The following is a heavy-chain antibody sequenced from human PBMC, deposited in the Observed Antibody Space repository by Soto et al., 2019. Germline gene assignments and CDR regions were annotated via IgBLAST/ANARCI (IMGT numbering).Heavy chain of an antibody. CDR3: ARISAEGFWSGYSDY. CDR2: IFSNDEK. Sequence: QVTLKESGPVLVKPTETLTLTCTVSGFSLSNARMGVSWIRQPPGKALEWLAHIFSNDEKSYSTSLKSRLTISKDTSKSQVVLTMTNMDPVDTATYYCARISAEGFWSGYSDYWGQGTLVTVSS. D-gene: IGHD3-3*01. J-gene: IGHJ4*02. CDR1: GFSLSNARMG. V-gene: IGHV2-26*01.